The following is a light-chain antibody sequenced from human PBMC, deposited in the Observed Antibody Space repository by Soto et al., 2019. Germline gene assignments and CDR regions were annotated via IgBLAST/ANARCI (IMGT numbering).Light chain of an antibody. Sequence: QAVVTQPPSASGTPGQRVTISCSGSSSNIGSNTVNWYQQLPGTAPKHLIFSNNQRPSGVPDRFSGSKSGTSASLAVSGLQAEDEADYYCSSYAGSNNVIFGGGTKLTVL. CDR2: SNN. CDR1: SSNIGSNT. V-gene: IGLV1-44*01. J-gene: IGLJ2*01. CDR3: SSYAGSNNVI.